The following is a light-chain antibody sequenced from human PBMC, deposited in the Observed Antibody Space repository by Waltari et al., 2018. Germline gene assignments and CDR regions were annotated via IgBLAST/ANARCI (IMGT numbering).Light chain of an antibody. CDR2: DVT. CDR1: SSDVGGFNF. CDR3: SSYTSSRTNV. Sequence: QSALTQPASVSGSPGQSITISCTGTSSDVGGFNFVSWYQQHPGKAPILMIYDVTNRPSGVSKRFSGSKSGNTASLTISGLQAEDEADYYCSSYTSSRTNVFGSGTKVTVL. J-gene: IGLJ6*01. V-gene: IGLV2-14*03.